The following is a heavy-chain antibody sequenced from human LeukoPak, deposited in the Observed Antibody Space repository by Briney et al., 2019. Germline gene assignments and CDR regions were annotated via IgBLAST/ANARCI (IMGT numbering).Heavy chain of an antibody. Sequence: GGTLRLSCAASGFTFSSYWMSWVRQAPGKGLEWVANIKQDGSEKYYVDSVKGRFTISRDSAKNSLYLQMDSLRAEDTAIYYCARCSGWAFKNWGQGNLVTVSS. CDR1: GFTFSSYW. D-gene: IGHD6-19*01. V-gene: IGHV3-7*01. CDR2: IKQDGSEK. J-gene: IGHJ4*02. CDR3: ARCSGWAFKN.